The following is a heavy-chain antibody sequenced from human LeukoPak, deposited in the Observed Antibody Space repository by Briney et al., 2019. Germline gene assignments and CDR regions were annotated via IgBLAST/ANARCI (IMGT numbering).Heavy chain of an antibody. CDR2: ISSSSSYI. D-gene: IGHD3-9*01. J-gene: IGHJ3*02. CDR3: ARDTYDILTGYYKWAFDI. Sequence: GGSLRLSCAASGFTFSSYTMNWVRQAPGKGLEWVSSISSSSSYIYYADSVKGRFTISRDNAKNSLYLQMNSLRAEDTAVYYCARDTYDILTGYYKWAFDIWGQETMVTVSS. V-gene: IGHV3-21*06. CDR1: GFTFSSYT.